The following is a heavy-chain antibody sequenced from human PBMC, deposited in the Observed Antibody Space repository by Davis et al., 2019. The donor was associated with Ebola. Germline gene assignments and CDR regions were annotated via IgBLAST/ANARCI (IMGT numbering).Heavy chain of an antibody. CDR2: IYPGDSDT. CDR3: ARGSHYYHSNTPPGDY. Sequence: GESLKISCKGSGYSFTSYWIGWVRQMPGKGLEWMGIIYPGDSDTRYSPSFQGQVTISADKSISTAYLQWSSLKASDTAMYYCARGSHYYHSNTPPGDYWGQGTLVTVSS. J-gene: IGHJ4*02. D-gene: IGHD3-22*01. CDR1: GYSFTSYW. V-gene: IGHV5-51*01.